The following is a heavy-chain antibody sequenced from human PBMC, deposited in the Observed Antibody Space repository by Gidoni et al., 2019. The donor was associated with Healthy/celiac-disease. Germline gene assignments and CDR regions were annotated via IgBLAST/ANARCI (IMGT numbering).Heavy chain of an antibody. D-gene: IGHD6-19*01. CDR2: ISSSGSTI. J-gene: IGHJ4*02. CDR3: ARAPWAVAGTFDY. V-gene: IGHV3-48*03. Sequence: EVQLVESGGGLVQPGGSLRLSCAASGFPFSSYEMNWVRQAPGKGLEWVSYISSSGSTIYYADSVKGRFTISRDNAKNSLYLQMNSLRAEDTAVYYCARAPWAVAGTFDYWGQGTLVTVSS. CDR1: GFPFSSYE.